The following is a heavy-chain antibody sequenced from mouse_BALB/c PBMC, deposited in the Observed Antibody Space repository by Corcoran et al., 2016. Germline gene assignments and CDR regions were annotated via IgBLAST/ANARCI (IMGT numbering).Heavy chain of an antibody. V-gene: IGHV9-1*02. J-gene: IGHJ2*01. CDR2: INTYTGEP. CDR1: WYTFTNYG. CDR3: ARGDSSNFDY. Sequence: QIQLVQSGPELKKPGETVKISCKASWYTFTNYGMNWVKQAPGKGLKWMGWINTYTGEPTYADDFKGRFAFSLETSASTAYLQINNLKNEDMATYFCARGDSSNFDYWGQGTTLTVSS. D-gene: IGHD3-3*01.